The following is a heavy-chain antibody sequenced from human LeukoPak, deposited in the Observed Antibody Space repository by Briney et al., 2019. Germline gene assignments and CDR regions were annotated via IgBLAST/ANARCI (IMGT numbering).Heavy chain of an antibody. V-gene: IGHV3-23*01. CDR1: GFTFSSYA. J-gene: IGHJ4*02. D-gene: IGHD7-27*01. CDR2: ISGSGGST. Sequence: GGSLRLSCAASGFTFSSYAMSWVRQAPGKGLEWVSAISGSGGSTYYADSVKGRFTISRDNSKSTIYLHMNNLRAEDTALYYCARDGQAFNSNWDYFEYWGQGTPVTVSS. CDR3: ARDGQAFNSNWDYFEY.